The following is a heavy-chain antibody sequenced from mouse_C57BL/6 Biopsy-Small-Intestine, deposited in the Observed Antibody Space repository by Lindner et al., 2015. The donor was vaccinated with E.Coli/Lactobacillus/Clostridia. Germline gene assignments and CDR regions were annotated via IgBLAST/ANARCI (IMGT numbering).Heavy chain of an antibody. V-gene: IGHV1-14*01. CDR2: INPYNDGT. CDR1: GYTFTSYV. D-gene: IGHD2-5*01. J-gene: IGHJ3*01. Sequence: VQLQESGPELVKPGASVKMSCKASGYTFTSYVMHWVKQKPGQGLEWIGYINPYNDGTKYNEKFKGKATLTSDKSSSTAYTELSSLTSEDSAVYYCARCYSNYFSWFAYWGQGTLVTVSA. CDR3: ARCYSNYFSWFAY.